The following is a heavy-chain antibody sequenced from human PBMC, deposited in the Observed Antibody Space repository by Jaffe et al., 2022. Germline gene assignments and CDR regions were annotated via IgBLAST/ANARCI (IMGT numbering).Heavy chain of an antibody. Sequence: EVQLLESGGGLVQPGGSLRLSCAASGFTFSSYAMSWVRQAPGKGLEWVSAISGSGGSTYYADSVKGRFTISRDNSKNTLYLQMNSLRAEDTAVYYCAKNPHAPAAIAIRWFDPWGQGTLVTVSS. D-gene: IGHD2-2*01. CDR2: ISGSGGST. J-gene: IGHJ5*02. CDR1: GFTFSSYA. CDR3: AKNPHAPAAIAIRWFDP. V-gene: IGHV3-23*01.